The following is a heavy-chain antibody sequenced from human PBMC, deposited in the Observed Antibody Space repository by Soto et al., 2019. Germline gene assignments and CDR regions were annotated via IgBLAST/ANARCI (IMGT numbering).Heavy chain of an antibody. CDR1: GVSISTYD. J-gene: IGHJ4*02. D-gene: IGHD6-19*01. CDR2: IHYSGST. CDR3: AKVGGGLTECLVSAELYYFDH. V-gene: IGHV4-59*01. Sequence: SETLSLTCTVSGVSISTYDWNWIRQPPGKGLEWIGYIHYSGSTNYNSSLKSRATITLDTYKNQSALTLTSVTASDTAVDYGAKVGGGLTECLVSAELYYFDHWGQGTLVTVSS.